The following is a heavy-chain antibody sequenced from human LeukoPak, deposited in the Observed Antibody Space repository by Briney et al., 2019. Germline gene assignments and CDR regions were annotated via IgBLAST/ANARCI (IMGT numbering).Heavy chain of an antibody. D-gene: IGHD5-12*01. CDR1: GFTFSSYW. V-gene: IGHV3-7*01. Sequence: GGSPTLSCAASGFTFSSYWMSWVRQAPGKGLEWVANIKQDGSGKYYVDSVKGRFTISRDNAKNSLYLQMNSLRAEDTAVYYCARELGYSGYDWYFDYWGQGTLVTVSS. CDR2: IKQDGSGK. CDR3: ARELGYSGYDWYFDY. J-gene: IGHJ4*02.